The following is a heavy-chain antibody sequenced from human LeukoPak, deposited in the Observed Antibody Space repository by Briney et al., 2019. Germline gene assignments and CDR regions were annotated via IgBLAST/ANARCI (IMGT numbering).Heavy chain of an antibody. J-gene: IGHJ6*04. CDR2: ISSSGSTI. D-gene: IGHD3-10*02. CDR3: AELGITMIGGV. V-gene: IGHV3-48*04. CDR1: GFTFINAW. Sequence: GGSLRLSCAASGFTFINAWMAWVRQAPGKGLEWVSYISSSGSTIYYADSVKGRFTISRDNAKNSLYLQMNSLRAEDTAVYYCAELGITMIGGVWGKGTTVTISS.